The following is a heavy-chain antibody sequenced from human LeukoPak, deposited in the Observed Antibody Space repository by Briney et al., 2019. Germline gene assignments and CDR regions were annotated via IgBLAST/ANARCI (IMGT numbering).Heavy chain of an antibody. CDR2: IYYSGST. J-gene: IGHJ3*02. D-gene: IGHD3-3*01. Sequence: SETLSLTCTVSGGSISSSSYYWGWIRQPPGKGLEWIGSIYYSGSTYYNPSLKSRVTISVDTSKNQFSLRLSSVTAADTAVYYCARPSYYDHAFDIWGQGTMVTVSS. CDR1: GGSISSSSYY. V-gene: IGHV4-39*01. CDR3: ARPSYYDHAFDI.